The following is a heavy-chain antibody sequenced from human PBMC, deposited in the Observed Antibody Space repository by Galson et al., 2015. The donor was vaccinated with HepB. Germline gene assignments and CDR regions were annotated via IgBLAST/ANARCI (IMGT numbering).Heavy chain of an antibody. CDR3: ASEESCSSTSCYYYYYGMDV. J-gene: IGHJ6*02. CDR2: IIPIFGTA. V-gene: IGHV1-69*13. Sequence: SVKVSCKASGGTFSSYAINWVRQAPGQGLEWMGGIIPIFGTANYAQKFQGRVTITADESTSTAYMELSSLRSEDTAVYYCASEESCSSTSCYYYYYGMDVWGQGTTVTVSS. CDR1: GGTFSSYA. D-gene: IGHD2-2*01.